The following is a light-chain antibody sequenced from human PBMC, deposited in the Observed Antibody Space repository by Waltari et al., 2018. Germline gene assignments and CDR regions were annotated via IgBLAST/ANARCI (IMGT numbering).Light chain of an antibody. Sequence: QSVLTQAPSASGTPGQRVTISCSGGSSNIGSKPVSWYQQLPGAAPKLLIYSNDRRPSWVPARFSGSKSGTSASLAISGLQSEDEADYYCSSWDDSLSGRVFGPGTRVTVL. CDR2: SND. CDR3: SSWDDSLSGRV. CDR1: SSNIGSKP. J-gene: IGLJ1*01. V-gene: IGLV1-44*01.